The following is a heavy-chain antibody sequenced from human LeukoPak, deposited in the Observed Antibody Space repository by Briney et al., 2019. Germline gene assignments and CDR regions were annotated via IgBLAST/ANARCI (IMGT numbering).Heavy chain of an antibody. V-gene: IGHV4-34*01. D-gene: IGHD3-3*01. Sequence: SETLSLTCAVYGGYFSGYYWSWIRQPPGKGLEWIGKINHSGSTNYNPSLKSRVTISVDTSKNQFSLKLSSVTAADTAVYYCARVTRSGYFNWDWFDPWGQGTLVTVSS. CDR3: ARVTRSGYFNWDWFDP. CDR2: INHSGST. CDR1: GGYFSGYY. J-gene: IGHJ5*02.